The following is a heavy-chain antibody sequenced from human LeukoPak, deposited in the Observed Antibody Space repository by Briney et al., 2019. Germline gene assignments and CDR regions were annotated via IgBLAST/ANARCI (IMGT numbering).Heavy chain of an antibody. CDR1: GGSISSYY. Sequence: SETLSLTCTVSGGSISSYYWSWIRQPPGKGLEWIGYIYYSGSTNYNPSLKSRVTISVDMSKNQLSLKLSSVTAADTAVYYCARSGYWNYFDYWGQGTLVTVSS. J-gene: IGHJ4*02. D-gene: IGHD3-3*01. V-gene: IGHV4-59*01. CDR3: ARSGYWNYFDY. CDR2: IYYSGST.